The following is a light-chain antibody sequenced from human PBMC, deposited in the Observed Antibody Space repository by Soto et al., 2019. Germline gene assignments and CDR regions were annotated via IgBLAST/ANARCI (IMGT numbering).Light chain of an antibody. Sequence: EIVMTQSPVTLSVSLGERATLSCRASQSVRSDLAWYQQTPGQAPRLLIYGASNRATGVPARFSGSGSGTEFTLTISSLLSEDFAVYYCQQYNNWPPIAFGQGTRLEIK. CDR1: QSVRSD. J-gene: IGKJ5*01. CDR2: GAS. CDR3: QQYNNWPPIA. V-gene: IGKV3-15*01.